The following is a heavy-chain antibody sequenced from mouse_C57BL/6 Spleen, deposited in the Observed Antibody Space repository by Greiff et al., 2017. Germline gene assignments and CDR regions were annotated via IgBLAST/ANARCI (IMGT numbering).Heavy chain of an antibody. CDR3: ARNYYGSSLYWYFDV. CDR1: GYSFTDYN. D-gene: IGHD1-1*01. J-gene: IGHJ1*03. CDR2: INPNYGTT. Sequence: EVKLVESGPELVKPGASVKISCKASGYSFTDYNMNWVKQSNGKSLEWIGVINPNYGTTSYNQKFKGKATLTVDQSSSTAYMQLNSLTSEDSAVYYCARNYYGSSLYWYFDVWGTGTTVTVSS. V-gene: IGHV1-39*01.